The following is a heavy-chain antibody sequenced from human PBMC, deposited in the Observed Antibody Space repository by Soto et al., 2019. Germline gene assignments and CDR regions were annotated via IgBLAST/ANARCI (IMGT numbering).Heavy chain of an antibody. V-gene: IGHV4-34*01. J-gene: IGHJ4*02. CDR2: INHSGST. CDR1: GGSFSGYY. D-gene: IGHD2-15*01. CDR3: ARHHYCSGGSCYSSLGFDY. Sequence: SETQSLTCAVYGGSFSGYYWSWIRQPPGKGLEWIGEINHSGSTNYNPSLKSRVTISVDTSKDQFSLKLSSVTAADTAVYYCARHHYCSGGSCYSSLGFDYWGQGTLVTVSS.